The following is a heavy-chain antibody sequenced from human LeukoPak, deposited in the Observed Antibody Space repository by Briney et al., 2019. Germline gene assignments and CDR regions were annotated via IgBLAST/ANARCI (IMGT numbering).Heavy chain of an antibody. CDR3: ASERDFTIFGVVMTGFDP. V-gene: IGHV1-2*02. CDR2: INPNSGGT. CDR1: GYTFTGYY. D-gene: IGHD3-3*01. Sequence: ASVKVSFKASGYTFTGYYMHWVRPAPGQGLEWMGWINPNSGGTNYAQKFQGRVTMTRDTSISTAYMELSRLRSDDTAVYYCASERDFTIFGVVMTGFDPWGQGTLVTVSS. J-gene: IGHJ5*02.